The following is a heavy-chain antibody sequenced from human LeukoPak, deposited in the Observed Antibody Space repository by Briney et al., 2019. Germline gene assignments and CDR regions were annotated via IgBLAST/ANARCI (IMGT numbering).Heavy chain of an antibody. J-gene: IGHJ4*02. D-gene: IGHD6-19*01. Sequence: GGSLRLSCAASGFSLSTYWVTWVRQAPGTGLEWGANINPGGTETYYVEPVKGRFTISRDNAKNLVYLQMNSLRAEDSAVYHCGRFGYVAGVDLWGQGTLVTVSS. V-gene: IGHV3-7*01. CDR3: GRFGYVAGVDL. CDR2: INPGGTET. CDR1: GFSLSTYW.